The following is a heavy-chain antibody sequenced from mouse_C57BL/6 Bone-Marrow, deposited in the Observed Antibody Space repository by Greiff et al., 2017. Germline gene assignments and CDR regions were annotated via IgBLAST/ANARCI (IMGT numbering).Heavy chain of an antibody. J-gene: IGHJ1*03. CDR3: ATHYYGSSYWYFDV. D-gene: IGHD1-1*01. CDR1: GFSLTSYG. Sequence: VKVEESGPGLVQPSQSLSITCTVSGFSLTSYGVHWVRQSPGKGLEWLGVIWRGGSTDYNAAFMSRLSITKDNSKSQVFFKMNSLQADDTAIYYCATHYYGSSYWYFDVWGTGTTVTVSS. V-gene: IGHV2-5*01. CDR2: IWRGGST.